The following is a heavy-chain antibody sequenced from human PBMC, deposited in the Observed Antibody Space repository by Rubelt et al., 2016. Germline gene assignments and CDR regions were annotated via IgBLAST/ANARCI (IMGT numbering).Heavy chain of an antibody. CDR3: AKGSLPLSKTVPGTIGGS. J-gene: IGHJ5*02. CDR1: GFTFSSYS. Sequence: EVQLVESGGGLVKPGGSLRLSCAASGFTFSSYSMNWVRQAPGKGLEWVSSISSSSSYIYYADSVKGRFTISRDNSKNMLYLQKNSLRAEDTAVYYCAKGSLPLSKTVPGTIGGSWGQGTLVTVSS. CDR2: ISSSSSYI. V-gene: IGHV3-21*01. D-gene: IGHD6-19*01.